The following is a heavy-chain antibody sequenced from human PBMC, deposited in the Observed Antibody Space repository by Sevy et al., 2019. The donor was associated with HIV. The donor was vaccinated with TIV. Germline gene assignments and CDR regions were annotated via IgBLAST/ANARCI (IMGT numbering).Heavy chain of an antibody. CDR2: SRKKANSYST. J-gene: IGHJ4*02. D-gene: IGHD6-13*01. CDR1: GFTFSDHY. Sequence: GESLKISCAASGFTFSDHYMDWVRQAPGKGLEWVGRSRKKANSYSTEYAASVKGRFTISRDDSKNSLYLHMNSLKTEDTAVYYCVRLSYTSSWNFDYWGQGTLVTVSS. V-gene: IGHV3-72*01. CDR3: VRLSYTSSWNFDY.